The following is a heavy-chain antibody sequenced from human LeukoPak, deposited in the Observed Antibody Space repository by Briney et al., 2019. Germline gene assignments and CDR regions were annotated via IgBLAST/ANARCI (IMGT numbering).Heavy chain of an antibody. CDR3: ARGTRDIVLVPTALRSWFDP. Sequence: ASVKVSCKASGYTLTDFYMHWVRQAPGQGLEYLGWINPKSGDTDYAQKHQGRVKMTRDTSNSTVYMELNSLTADDTAVYYCARGTRDIVLVPTALRSWFDPWGQGTLVTVSS. D-gene: IGHD2-2*01. CDR2: INPKSGDT. J-gene: IGHJ5*02. CDR1: GYTLTDFY. V-gene: IGHV1-2*02.